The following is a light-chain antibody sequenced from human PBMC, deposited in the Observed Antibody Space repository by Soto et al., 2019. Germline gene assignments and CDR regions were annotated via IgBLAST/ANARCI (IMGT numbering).Light chain of an antibody. CDR3: PKYNSAPWT. CDR2: AAS. Sequence: DIQMTQSPSSLSASVGDRVTITCRASQCISNYLAWYQQKPGKVPKLLIYAASTLQSGVPSRFSGSGSGTDFTLTISSMQPEDVATYYCPKYNSAPWTFGQGTKVDIK. J-gene: IGKJ1*01. CDR1: QCISNY. V-gene: IGKV1-27*01.